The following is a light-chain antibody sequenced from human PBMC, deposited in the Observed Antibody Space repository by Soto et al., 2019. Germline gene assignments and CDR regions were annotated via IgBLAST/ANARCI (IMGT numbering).Light chain of an antibody. Sequence: EIVMTQSPATLSVSPGERATLSCRASQSISSELAWDQKKPGQPPRLLIYGASTRATAVPASFTGSGSGSDFTLSISGLQSEDFVVYYCQQGHNWPLTFGQGTRLEI. V-gene: IGKV3-15*01. CDR2: GAS. CDR1: QSISSE. J-gene: IGKJ2*01. CDR3: QQGHNWPLT.